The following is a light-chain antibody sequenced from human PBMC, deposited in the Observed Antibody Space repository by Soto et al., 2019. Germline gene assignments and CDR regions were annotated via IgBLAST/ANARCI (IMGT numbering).Light chain of an antibody. V-gene: IGKV1-17*01. CDR3: LQHKSYPLT. CDR1: QGIGND. Sequence: DIQMTQSPSSLSASVGDRVTITCRASQGIGNDLGWYQQKPGKAPKRLIYSSFILQSGVPSRFSGSGSGTEFTLTIISLQPEDFATYYCLQHKSYPLTFGQGTRLEIK. J-gene: IGKJ5*01. CDR2: SSF.